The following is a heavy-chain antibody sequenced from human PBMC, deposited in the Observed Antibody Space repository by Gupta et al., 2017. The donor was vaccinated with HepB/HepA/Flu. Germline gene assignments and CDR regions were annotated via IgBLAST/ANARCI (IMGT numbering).Heavy chain of an antibody. CDR2: INPNSGGT. V-gene: IGHV1-2*02. Sequence: QVKLVQSGAEVKKPGDSVKVSCKASGYTFIGYYMHWVRQAPGQGLEWMGWINPNSGGTNFGQKFQGRITMTRDRSTSTAYIELRRMTSDDTAVYYCAIHPTGDDAFDVGGQGTMVTVSS. CDR1: GYTFIGYY. CDR3: AIHPTGDDAFDV. J-gene: IGHJ3*01. D-gene: IGHD1-1*01.